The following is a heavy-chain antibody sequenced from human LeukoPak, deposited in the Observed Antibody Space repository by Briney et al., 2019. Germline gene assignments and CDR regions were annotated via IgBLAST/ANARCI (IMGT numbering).Heavy chain of an antibody. CDR1: GYTFTSYG. CDR3: ARRDWNDAVSVY. J-gene: IGHJ4*02. Sequence: ASVKVSCKASGYTFTSYGISWVRQAPGQGVEWMGWISAYNGNTNYAQKLQGSVTMTTDTSTSTAYMELRSLRSDDTAVYYCARRDWNDAVSVYWGQGTLVTVSS. V-gene: IGHV1-18*01. D-gene: IGHD1-1*01. CDR2: ISAYNGNT.